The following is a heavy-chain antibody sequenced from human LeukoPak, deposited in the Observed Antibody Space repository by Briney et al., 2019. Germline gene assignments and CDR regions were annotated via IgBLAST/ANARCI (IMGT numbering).Heavy chain of an antibody. D-gene: IGHD5-18*01. J-gene: IGHJ4*02. V-gene: IGHV3-74*01. CDR2: INSDGSRT. CDR3: ARARGNNYGFFDY. CDR1: GFTFSSYW. Sequence: GGSLRLSCAASGFTFSSYWMHWVRQAPGKGLGWVSRINSDGSRTNYADSVKGRFTISIDNAKNTLFLQMDSLRAEDTAVYYCARARGNNYGFFDYWGQGIMVTVSS.